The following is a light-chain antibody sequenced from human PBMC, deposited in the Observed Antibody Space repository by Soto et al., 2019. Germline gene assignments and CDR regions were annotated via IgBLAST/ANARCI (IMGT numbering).Light chain of an antibody. Sequence: QSAPTQPASVSGSPGESIAISCTGTSSALGAYDYVSWYQQQPDKAPKLIIYEVTKRPSGVSNRFSGSKSGNTASLTISGRQPEDEADYYCSSHTSGNTRVFGTGTQLTVL. CDR1: SSALGAYDY. CDR2: EVT. J-gene: IGLJ7*01. CDR3: SSHTSGNTRV. V-gene: IGLV2-14*01.